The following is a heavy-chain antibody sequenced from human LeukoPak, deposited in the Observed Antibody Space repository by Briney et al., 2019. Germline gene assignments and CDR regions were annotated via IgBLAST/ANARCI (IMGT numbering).Heavy chain of an antibody. CDR2: INSDGSST. D-gene: IGHD3-10*01. V-gene: IGHV3-74*01. Sequence: GGSLRLSCAASGFTLCSYWMHWVRHAPGKGLVWVSRINSDGSSTSHADSVKGRFTISRDNAKNTLYLQMNSLRAEDTAVYYCARDLTGNVLDYWGQGTLVTVS. J-gene: IGHJ4*02. CDR1: GFTLCSYW. CDR3: ARDLTGNVLDY.